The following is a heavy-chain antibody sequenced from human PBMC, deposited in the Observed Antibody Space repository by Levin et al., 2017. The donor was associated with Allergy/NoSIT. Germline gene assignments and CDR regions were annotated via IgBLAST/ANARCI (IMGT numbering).Heavy chain of an antibody. CDR1: GYTFTGYY. CDR3: ARDPPGGVTMYDY. Sequence: PGESLKISCKASGYTFTGYYIHWVRQAHGQGLEWMGWINPNNGDTKYAQKFQGWVTVTRDTSITTAYMELSRLTSDDTAVYYCARDPPGGVTMYDYWGQGTLVTVSS. D-gene: IGHD3-16*01. CDR2: INPNNGDT. V-gene: IGHV1-2*04. J-gene: IGHJ4*02.